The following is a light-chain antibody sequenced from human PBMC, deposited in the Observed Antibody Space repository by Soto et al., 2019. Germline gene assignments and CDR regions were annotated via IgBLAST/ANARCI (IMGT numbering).Light chain of an antibody. J-gene: IGKJ1*01. V-gene: IGKV1-39*01. CDR1: QSISSY. CDR3: QQSYSTPRT. Sequence: DIQMTQSPSSVSASIGDRVTITCRASQSISSYLNWYQQKPGKAPKLLIYAASSLQSGVPSRFSGSGSGTDFTLTISSLQPEDFATYYCQQSYSTPRTFGQGTKVDI. CDR2: AAS.